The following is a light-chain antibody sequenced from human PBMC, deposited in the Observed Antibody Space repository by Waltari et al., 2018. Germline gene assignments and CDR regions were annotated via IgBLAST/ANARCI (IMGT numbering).Light chain of an antibody. CDR3: SSYAGSSEGV. Sequence: QSALTQPASVSGSPGQSITISCTGTSSDVGNYKRVSWYQQHPGKAPKLMIYAVSKRPAGVSDRCSGPESGDMASLTSSGLQPEDEAEYFCSSYAGSSEGVFGGGTKVTVL. V-gene: IGLV2-23*02. J-gene: IGLJ2*01. CDR2: AVS. CDR1: SSDVGNYKR.